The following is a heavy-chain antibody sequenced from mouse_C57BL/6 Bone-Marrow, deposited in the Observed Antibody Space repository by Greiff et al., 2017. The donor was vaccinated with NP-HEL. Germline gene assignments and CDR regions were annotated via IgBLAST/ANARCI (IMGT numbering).Heavy chain of an antibody. D-gene: IGHD1-1*01. V-gene: IGHV1-61*01. CDR1: GYTFTSYW. CDR2: IYPSDSET. J-gene: IGHJ1*03. CDR3: ARGDYYGSSYRYFDV. Sequence: QVQLQQPGAELVRPGSSVKLSCKASGYTFTSYWMDWVKQRPGQGLEWIGNIYPSDSETHYNQKFKDKATLTVDKSSSTAYMQLSSLTSEDSAVYYCARGDYYGSSYRYFDVWGTGTTVTVSS.